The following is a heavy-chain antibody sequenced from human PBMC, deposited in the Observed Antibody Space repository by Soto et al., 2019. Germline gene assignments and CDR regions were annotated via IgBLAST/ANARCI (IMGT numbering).Heavy chain of an antibody. V-gene: IGHV3-74*03. J-gene: IGHJ6*02. D-gene: IGHD4-17*01. CDR2: INSDGSST. CDR1: GFDFSNSW. Sequence: GGSLRLSCAASGFDFSNSWMHWVRQVPGKGLVWVSHINSDGSSTTYADSVKGRFTISRDNARTTVYLQLDSLRVEDTAVYYCARDKSYALAGWGQGTTVTVSS. CDR3: ARDKSYALAG.